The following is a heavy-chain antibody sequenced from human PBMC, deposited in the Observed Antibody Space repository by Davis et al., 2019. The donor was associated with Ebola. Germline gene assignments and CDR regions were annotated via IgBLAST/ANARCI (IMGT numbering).Heavy chain of an antibody. V-gene: IGHV1-69*10. CDR1: GGTFSSSG. CDR3: AREIGVAVPGVMKDAFDI. Sequence: SVKVSCKASGGTFSSSGISWLRQAPGQGLEWMGGVIPIIGIANYAQKFQGRVTMTIDTSASTAYMELRSLTSDDTAVYYCAREIGVAVPGVMKDAFDIWGQGTMVTVSS. D-gene: IGHD2-2*01. J-gene: IGHJ3*02. CDR2: VIPIIGIA.